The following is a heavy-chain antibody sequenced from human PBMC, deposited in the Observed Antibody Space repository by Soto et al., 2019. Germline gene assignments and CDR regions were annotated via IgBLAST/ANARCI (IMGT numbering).Heavy chain of an antibody. CDR1: GGSISSSGSY. CDR2: ISYSGST. Sequence: QVQLQESGPGLVKPSQTLSLTCTVSGGSISSSGSYWTWIRQHPGKGLEWLGYISYSGSTVYNPSLESRVTISVDTSKNQFSLNLSSVTAADTAVYYCARAAANIDYWGQGTLVTVSS. D-gene: IGHD2-2*01. J-gene: IGHJ4*02. V-gene: IGHV4-31*03. CDR3: ARAAANIDY.